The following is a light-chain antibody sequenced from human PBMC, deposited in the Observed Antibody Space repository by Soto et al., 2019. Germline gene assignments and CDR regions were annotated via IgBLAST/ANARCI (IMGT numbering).Light chain of an antibody. CDR3: AAWDDRLNGWV. Sequence: QSVLTQPPSASGTPGQRVTISCSGSSSSIGSNTVNWYQQLPGTAPTLLISSNNQRPSGVPDRFSGSKSGTSASLAISGLQSEDDADYCCAAWDDRLNGWVFGGGTKLTVL. CDR2: SNN. J-gene: IGLJ3*02. V-gene: IGLV1-44*01. CDR1: SSSIGSNT.